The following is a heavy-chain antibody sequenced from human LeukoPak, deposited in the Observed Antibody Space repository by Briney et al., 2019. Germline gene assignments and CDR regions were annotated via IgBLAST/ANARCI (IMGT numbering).Heavy chain of an antibody. CDR1: GFTFSTYW. CDR3: ARWGSSGWYPMDV. D-gene: IGHD6-19*01. J-gene: IGHJ6*02. Sequence: GGSLRLSCAASGFTFSTYWMHWVRQAPGKGLVWVSCINSDGSSPSYADSVKGRCTISRDNAKNTVYLQMNSLRAEDTAVYYCARWGSSGWYPMDVWGQGTTVTVSS. CDR2: INSDGSSP. V-gene: IGHV3-74*01.